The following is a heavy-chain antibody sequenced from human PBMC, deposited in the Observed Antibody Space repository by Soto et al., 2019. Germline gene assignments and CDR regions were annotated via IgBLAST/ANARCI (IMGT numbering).Heavy chain of an antibody. J-gene: IGHJ5*02. Sequence: EVQLVESGGGLVKPGGSLRLSCAASGFTFSSYSMNWVRQAPGKGLEWVSSISSSSSYIYYADSVKGRFTISRDNAKNSLYLQMNSLRAEDTAVYYCARNYYDSSGPSGRFDPWGKGTLVTVSS. CDR2: ISSSSSYI. V-gene: IGHV3-21*01. CDR1: GFTFSSYS. CDR3: ARNYYDSSGPSGRFDP. D-gene: IGHD3-22*01.